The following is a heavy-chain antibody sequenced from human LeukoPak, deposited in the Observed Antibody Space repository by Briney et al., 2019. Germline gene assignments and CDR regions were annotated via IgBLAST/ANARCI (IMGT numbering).Heavy chain of an antibody. CDR3: ARYIRGPDYYIDV. V-gene: IGHV4-59*01. J-gene: IGHJ6*03. CDR1: GGALSSDY. D-gene: IGHD1-14*01. Sequence: SETLSLTCTASGGALSSDYWSWIRQPPGEGLEWIGYVSYSGTTNYNPSLSSRLTISLDTPKNRFSLNLYSVTAADTAIYFCARYIRGPDYYIDVWGKGTTVAVSS. CDR2: VSYSGTT.